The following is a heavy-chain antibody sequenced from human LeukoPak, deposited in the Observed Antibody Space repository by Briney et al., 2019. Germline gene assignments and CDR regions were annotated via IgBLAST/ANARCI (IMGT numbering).Heavy chain of an antibody. Sequence: SETLSLTCTVSGGSISSYYWSWIRQPPGKGLEWIGYIYYSGSTNYNPSLKSRVAISVDTSKNQFSLKLTSVTAADTAVYYCARHPSGRMWLQQGGWFDPWGQGTLVTVSS. D-gene: IGHD5-24*01. V-gene: IGHV4-59*08. CDR3: ARHPSGRMWLQQGGWFDP. J-gene: IGHJ5*02. CDR1: GGSISSYY. CDR2: IYYSGST.